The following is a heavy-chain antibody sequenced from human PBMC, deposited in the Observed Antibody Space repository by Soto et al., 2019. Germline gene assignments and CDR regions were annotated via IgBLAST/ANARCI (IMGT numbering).Heavy chain of an antibody. Sequence: GGSLRLSCAASGFTLSSYVMSWVRQAPGKGLDWVSSISANGDSTYYADSVKGRFTISRDNSANTLYLQMSSLRADDTAVYYCSKGSYGSETYYSRAKGNWFVPWGQGTLVTVSS. CDR2: ISANGDST. CDR1: GFTLSSYV. D-gene: IGHD3-10*01. V-gene: IGHV3-23*01. CDR3: SKGSYGSETYYSRAKGNWFVP. J-gene: IGHJ5*02.